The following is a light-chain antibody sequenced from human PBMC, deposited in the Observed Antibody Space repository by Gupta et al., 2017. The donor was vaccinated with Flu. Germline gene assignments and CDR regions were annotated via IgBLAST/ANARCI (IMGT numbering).Light chain of an antibody. Sequence: SYVLTQPPSVSVAPGQTATMTCGGNNIGDTSVHWYQQKPGQAPVLVVFDDSDRRSGIPERFSGSNSGNTATLTISRVEAGDEADYYCQVWDGYSDHVVFGGGTRLTVL. V-gene: IGLV3-21*02. CDR2: DDS. CDR3: QVWDGYSDHVV. J-gene: IGLJ2*01. CDR1: NIGDTS.